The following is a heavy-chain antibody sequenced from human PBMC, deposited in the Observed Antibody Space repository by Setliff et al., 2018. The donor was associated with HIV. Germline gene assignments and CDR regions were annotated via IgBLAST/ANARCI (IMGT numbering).Heavy chain of an antibody. CDR3: ARGLEAYSGYGIDY. CDR2: INHSGST. V-gene: IGHV4-34*01. D-gene: IGHD5-12*01. Sequence: PSETLSLTCAVYGGPFSGYYWSWIRQPPGKGLEWIGEINHSGSTNYNPSLKSRVTISVDTSKNQFSLKLSSVTAADTAVYYCARGLEAYSGYGIDYWGQGTLVTVSS. CDR1: GGPFSGYY. J-gene: IGHJ4*02.